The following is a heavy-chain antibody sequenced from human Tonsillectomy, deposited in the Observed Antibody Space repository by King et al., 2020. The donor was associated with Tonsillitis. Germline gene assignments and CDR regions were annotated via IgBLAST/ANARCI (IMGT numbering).Heavy chain of an antibody. J-gene: IGHJ4*02. Sequence: QLQESGPGLVKPSETLSLTCTVSGGSTSSTRYYWGWIRQSPGKGLEWIGSIYYSGSTYYNPSLKSRVTISVDTSKNQFSLKLSSVAAADTAVYYCVGRGSGKFLDSWGQGPLVTVPS. D-gene: IGHD3-10*01. CDR3: VGRGSGKFLDS. V-gene: IGHV4-39*01. CDR2: IYYSGST. CDR1: GGSTSSTRYY.